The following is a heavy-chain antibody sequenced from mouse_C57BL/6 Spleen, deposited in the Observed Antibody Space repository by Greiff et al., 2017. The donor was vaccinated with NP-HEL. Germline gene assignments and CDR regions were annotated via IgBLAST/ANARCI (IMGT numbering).Heavy chain of an antibody. CDR2: INPNNGGT. CDR1: GYTFTDYY. CDR3: ASPGTAPSAY. J-gene: IGHJ3*01. V-gene: IGHV1-26*01. Sequence: VQLQQSGPELVKPGASVKISCKASGYTFTDYYMNWVKQSHGKSLEWIGDINPNNGGTSYNQKFKGKATLTVDKSSSTAYMELRSLTSEDSAVYYCASPGTAPSAYWGQGTLVTVSA. D-gene: IGHD3-1*01.